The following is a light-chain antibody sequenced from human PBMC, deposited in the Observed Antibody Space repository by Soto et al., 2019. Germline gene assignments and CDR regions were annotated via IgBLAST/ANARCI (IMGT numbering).Light chain of an antibody. J-gene: IGKJ4*01. Sequence: EIVLTQSPATLSLSPGERATLSCRASQSVSSYLAWYQQKPGQAPRLLIYGASTRATGMPARFSGSGSGTDFTLAISSLEPEDFAVYYCQQRSNWPPVTFGGGTKVDIK. CDR1: QSVSSY. CDR2: GAS. CDR3: QQRSNWPPVT. V-gene: IGKV3-11*01.